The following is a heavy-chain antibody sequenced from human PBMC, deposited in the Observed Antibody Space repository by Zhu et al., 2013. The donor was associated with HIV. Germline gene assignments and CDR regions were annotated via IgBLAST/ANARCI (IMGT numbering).Heavy chain of an antibody. CDR1: GNLFDRYH. V-gene: IGHV1-69*01. Sequence: QVQVVQSGAELKKPGASVKMSCRTPGNLFDRYHINWVRQVAGQGLEWMGGIIPIFDTANYAQKFQGRVTITADESTSTAYMELSSLRSEDTAVYYCARDHNSGYYSYFDYWGQGTLVTVSS. CDR2: IIPIFDTA. D-gene: IGHD3-22*01. CDR3: ARDHNSGYYSYFDY. J-gene: IGHJ4*02.